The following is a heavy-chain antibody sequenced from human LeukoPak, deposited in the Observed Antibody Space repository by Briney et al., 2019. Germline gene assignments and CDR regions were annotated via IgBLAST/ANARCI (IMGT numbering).Heavy chain of an antibody. CDR1: GFTFSSHE. D-gene: IGHD6-19*01. CDR2: ISSSGSTI. J-gene: IGHJ4*02. CDR3: ARGSSGWYDY. Sequence: GGSLRLSCAASGFTFSSHEMNWVRQAPGKGLEWVSYISSSGSTIYYADSVKGRFTISRDNAKNSLYLQMNSLRADDTAVYYCARGSSGWYDYWGQGTLVTVSS. V-gene: IGHV3-48*03.